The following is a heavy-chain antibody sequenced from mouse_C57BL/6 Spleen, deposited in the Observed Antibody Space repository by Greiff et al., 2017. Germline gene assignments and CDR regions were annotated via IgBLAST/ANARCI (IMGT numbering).Heavy chain of an antibody. J-gene: IGHJ2*01. Sequence: VQLKQSGPELVKPGASVKISCKASGYSFTGYYMNWVKQSPEKSLEWIGEINPSTGGTTYNQKFKAKATLTVDKSSSTAYMQLKSLTSEDSAVYYCARGDRDYFDYWGQGTTLTVSS. V-gene: IGHV1-42*01. D-gene: IGHD3-3*01. CDR2: INPSTGGT. CDR1: GYSFTGYY. CDR3: ARGDRDYFDY.